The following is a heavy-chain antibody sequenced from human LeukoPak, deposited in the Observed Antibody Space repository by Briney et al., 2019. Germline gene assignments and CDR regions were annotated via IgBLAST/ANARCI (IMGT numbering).Heavy chain of an antibody. CDR1: GGTFSSYA. V-gene: IGHV1-69*04. CDR2: IIPILGIA. CDR3: ARGQQLVPYYYYGMDV. Sequence: GASVKVSCKASGGTFSSYAISWVRQAPGQGLEWMGRIIPILGIANYAQKFQGRVTITADKSTSTAYMELSSLRSEDTAVYYCARGQQLVPYYYYGMDVWGQETTVTVSS. J-gene: IGHJ6*02. D-gene: IGHD6-13*01.